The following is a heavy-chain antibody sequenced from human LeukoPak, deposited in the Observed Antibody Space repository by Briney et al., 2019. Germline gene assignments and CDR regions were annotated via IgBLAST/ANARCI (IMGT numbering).Heavy chain of an antibody. CDR2: IYYSGST. CDR3: ARDPSFWSGYYSPAFDI. D-gene: IGHD3-3*01. V-gene: IGHV4-61*08. J-gene: IGHJ3*02. Sequence: SETLSLTCTVSGGSISSGDYYWSWIRQPRGKGLEWIGYIYYSGSTNYNPSLKSRVTISVDTSKNQFSLKLSSVTAADTAVYYCARDPSFWSGYYSPAFDIWGQGTMVTVSS. CDR1: GGSISSGDYY.